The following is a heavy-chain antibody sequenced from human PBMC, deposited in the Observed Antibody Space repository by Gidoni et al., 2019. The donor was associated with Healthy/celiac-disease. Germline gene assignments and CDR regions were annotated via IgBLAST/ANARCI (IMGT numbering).Heavy chain of an antibody. CDR3: ARDPGIAAAGTLDY. Sequence: QVQLVESGGGVVQPGRSLRLSCAASGFTCSSYGMHWVRQAPGKGLEWVAVIWYDGSNKYYADSVKGRFTISRDNSKNTLYLQMNSLRAEDTAVYYCARDPGIAAAGTLDYWGQGTLVTVSS. J-gene: IGHJ4*02. CDR1: GFTCSSYG. D-gene: IGHD6-13*01. V-gene: IGHV3-33*01. CDR2: IWYDGSNK.